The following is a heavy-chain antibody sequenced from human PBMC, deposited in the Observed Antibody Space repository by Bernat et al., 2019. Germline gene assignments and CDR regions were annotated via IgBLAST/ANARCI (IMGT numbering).Heavy chain of an antibody. Sequence: QVQLQESGPGLVKPSETLSLTCTVSGGSISSYYWSWIRQPPGKGLDWIGYIYYSGSTNYNPSLKSRVTISVDTSKNQFSLKLSSVTAAETAVYYCARGGLRWDYWGQGTLVTVSS. CDR2: IYYSGST. CDR3: ARGGLRWDY. V-gene: IGHV4-59*01. J-gene: IGHJ4*02. D-gene: IGHD5-12*01. CDR1: GGSISSYY.